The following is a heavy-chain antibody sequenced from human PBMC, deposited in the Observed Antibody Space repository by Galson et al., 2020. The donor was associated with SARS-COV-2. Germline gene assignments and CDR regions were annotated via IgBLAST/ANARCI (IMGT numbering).Heavy chain of an antibody. CDR1: GFTFDDYA. D-gene: IGHD2-21*02. Sequence: GGSLSLSCAASGFTFDDYAMHWVRQAPGKGLEWVSSINWNSRRVDYADSVKGRFTISRDNAKKYLNLQMNSLRVEDTAIYYCARSFCGGGCSYHYDFWGRGTLVAVSS. CDR2: INWNSRRV. J-gene: IGHJ2*01. V-gene: IGHV3-9*01. CDR3: ARSFCGGGCSYHYDF.